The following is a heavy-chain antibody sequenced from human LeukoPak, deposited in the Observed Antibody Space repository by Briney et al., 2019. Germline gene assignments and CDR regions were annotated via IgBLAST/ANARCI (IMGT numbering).Heavy chain of an antibody. CDR3: AREGRYCSGGSCYYWFDP. CDR2: IYYSGST. CDR1: GGSISSYY. Sequence: SETLSLTCTVSGGSISSYYWSWTRQPPGKGLEWIGYIYYSGSTNYNPSLKSRVTISVDTSKNQFSLKLSSVTAADTAVYYCAREGRYCSGGSCYYWFDPWGQGTLVTVSS. J-gene: IGHJ5*02. D-gene: IGHD2-15*01. V-gene: IGHV4-59*01.